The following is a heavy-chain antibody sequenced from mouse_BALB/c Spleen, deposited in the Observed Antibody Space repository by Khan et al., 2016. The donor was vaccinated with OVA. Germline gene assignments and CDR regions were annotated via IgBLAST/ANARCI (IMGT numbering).Heavy chain of an antibody. J-gene: IGHJ3*01. CDR3: ARRIRITTWGFAY. D-gene: IGHD2-4*01. Sequence: EVQLQESGPDLVKPSQSLSLTCTVTGYFITSGYSWHWIRQFPGNKLEWMGYIYYSGNTNYNPSLNSRIPITRDTSKNQFFLQLNSVTTVATATYYCARRIRITTWGFAYWGQGTLVTVSA. V-gene: IGHV3-1*02. CDR2: IYYSGNT. CDR1: GYFITSGYS.